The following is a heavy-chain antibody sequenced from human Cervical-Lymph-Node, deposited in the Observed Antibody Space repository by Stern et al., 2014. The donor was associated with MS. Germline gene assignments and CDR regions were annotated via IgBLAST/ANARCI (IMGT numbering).Heavy chain of an antibody. CDR2: IYPGDSKT. CDR3: ARLVNFNYFDP. CDR1: GYTFAFYW. Sequence: VQLVESGAEVKKPGESVKISCKGSGYTFAFYWIAWVRQMPGQGLEWMGIIYPGDSKTTYSPSFEGQVTFSADESISTAYLHWNSLKASDTAIYYCARLVNFNYFDPWGQGTLVTVSS. J-gene: IGHJ5*02. V-gene: IGHV5-51*01. D-gene: IGHD3-22*01.